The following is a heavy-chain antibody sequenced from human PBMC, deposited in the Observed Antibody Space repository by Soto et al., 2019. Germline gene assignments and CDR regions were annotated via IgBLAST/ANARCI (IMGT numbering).Heavy chain of an antibody. CDR1: GLMFNTYA. J-gene: IGHJ6*02. Sequence: EAQLLESGGGLAQPGGSLRLSCEASGLMFNTYAMTWVRQAPGKGLEWVATITPTGVGTYYADSVKGRFTIARDNSNNRLYLQMYSLRAEDTAVYFCANRPRYYNLDVWGQGTTVTVSS. CDR3: ANRPRYYNLDV. V-gene: IGHV3-23*01. CDR2: ITPTGVGT.